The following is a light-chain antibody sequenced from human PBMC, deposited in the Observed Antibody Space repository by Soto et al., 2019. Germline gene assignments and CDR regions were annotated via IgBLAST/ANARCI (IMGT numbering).Light chain of an antibody. Sequence: QSALTQPASVSGSPGQSITISCTGTSSDVGGYNYVSWYQQHPGTAPKLMIYEGSKRPSGVSNRFSGSKSGNTASLTISGLQAEDEADYYCCSYAGSSTFVFGTGTKLTVL. V-gene: IGLV2-23*01. CDR3: CSYAGSSTFV. CDR1: SSDVGGYNY. J-gene: IGLJ1*01. CDR2: EGS.